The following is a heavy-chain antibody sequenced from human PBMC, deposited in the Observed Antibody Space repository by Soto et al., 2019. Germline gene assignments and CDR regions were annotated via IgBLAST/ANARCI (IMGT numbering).Heavy chain of an antibody. CDR1: GGSISSYY. J-gene: IGHJ4*02. V-gene: IGHV4-59*01. D-gene: IGHD5-12*01. CDR2: IYYSGST. Sequence: QVQLQESGPGLVKPSETLSLTCTVSGGSISSYYWSWIRQPPGKGLEWIGYIYYSGSTNYNPSLKSRVTISVDTSKNQFSLKLSSVTAADTAVYYCAREKVEYSGHRVDYWGQGTLVTVSS. CDR3: AREKVEYSGHRVDY.